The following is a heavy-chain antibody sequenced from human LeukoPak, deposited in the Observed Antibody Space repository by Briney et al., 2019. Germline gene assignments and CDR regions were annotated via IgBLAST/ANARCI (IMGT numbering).Heavy chain of an antibody. D-gene: IGHD5-24*01. V-gene: IGHV4-39*01. CDR1: GDSISSSSYH. CDR2: IYYSGST. CDR3: ARHRLEMATILLMEPFGY. Sequence: PSQTLSLTCTVSGDSISSSSYHWGSIRQPPGKGLDWIGSIYYSGSTYYNPSLKSRVTISVDTSKNQFSLKLSSVTAADTAVYYFARHRLEMATILLMEPFGYWGQGTLVTVSS. J-gene: IGHJ4*02.